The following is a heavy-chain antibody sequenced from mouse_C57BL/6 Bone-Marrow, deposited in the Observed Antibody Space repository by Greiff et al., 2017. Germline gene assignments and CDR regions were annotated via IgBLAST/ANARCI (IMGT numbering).Heavy chain of an antibody. V-gene: IGHV1-9*01. Sequence: QVQLQQSGAELMKPGASVKLSCKATGYTFTGYWIEWVKQRPGHGLEWIGEILPGSGSTNYNEKFKGKATFTADTSSNTAYMQLSSLTTEDSAIYYCARLYYSNYGRPYWYFDVGGTGTTVTVSS. CDR3: ARLYYSNYGRPYWYFDV. J-gene: IGHJ1*03. CDR2: ILPGSGST. CDR1: GYTFTGYW. D-gene: IGHD2-5*01.